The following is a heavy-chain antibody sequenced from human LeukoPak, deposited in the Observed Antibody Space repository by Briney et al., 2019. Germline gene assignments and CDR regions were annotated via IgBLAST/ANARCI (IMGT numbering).Heavy chain of an antibody. V-gene: IGHV3-23*01. D-gene: IGHD6-13*01. CDR2: ISGDGIST. CDR1: GFTFRSYA. Sequence: GGSLRLSCTASGFTFRSYAMSWVRQAPGKGLEWVSGISGDGISTYYASSVRGRFTISRDNSMNTLYLQMNSLRAEDTALYYCAKKMGYSNSCNDYWGQGTLVTVSS. J-gene: IGHJ4*02. CDR3: AKKMGYSNSCNDY.